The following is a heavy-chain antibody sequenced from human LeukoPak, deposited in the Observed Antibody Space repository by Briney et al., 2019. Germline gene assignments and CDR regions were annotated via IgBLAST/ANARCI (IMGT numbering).Heavy chain of an antibody. D-gene: IGHD6-6*01. V-gene: IGHV4-59*08. CDR3: ARHKRGSSTDWFDP. Sequence: SETLSLTCTVSGGSISSDYWSWIRQPPGKVPQWIGIYYTGTTKYNPSLKSRVSISVDTSKNQFSLKLSSVTAADTAMYYCARHKRGSSTDWFDPWGQGTLVTVSA. CDR2: IYYTGTT. J-gene: IGHJ5*02. CDR1: GGSISSDY.